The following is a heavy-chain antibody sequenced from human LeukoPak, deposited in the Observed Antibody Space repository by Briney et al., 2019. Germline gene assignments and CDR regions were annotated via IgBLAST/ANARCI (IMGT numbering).Heavy chain of an antibody. CDR2: IYYSGST. CDR3: AGDSDCGGDCPDAFYI. D-gene: IGHD2-21*02. Sequence: PSETLSLTCTVSGGSISSYYWSWIRQPPGKGLEWIGDIYYSGSTNYNPSLKSRGTISVDTSTNQFSLKLSSVTAADTAVYYCAGDSDCGGDCPDAFYIWGQGTMVTVSS. CDR1: GGSISSYY. V-gene: IGHV4-59*01. J-gene: IGHJ3*02.